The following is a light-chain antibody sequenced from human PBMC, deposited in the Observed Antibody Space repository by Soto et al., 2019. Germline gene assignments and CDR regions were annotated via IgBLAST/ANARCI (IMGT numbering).Light chain of an antibody. CDR3: QQYNSDST. CDR2: KAS. Sequence: IQMTQSPSTLSASVGDRVTITCRASQSISIWLAWYKQKPGKAPKLLIYKASSLESEVPSRFSGSGSGTEFTLTINSLQPDDSATYYCQQYNSDSTFGQGTKGAIK. CDR1: QSISIW. V-gene: IGKV1-5*03. J-gene: IGKJ1*01.